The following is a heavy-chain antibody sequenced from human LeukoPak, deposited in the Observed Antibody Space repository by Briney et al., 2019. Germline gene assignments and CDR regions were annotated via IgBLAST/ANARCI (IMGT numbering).Heavy chain of an antibody. CDR3: ARHISGGATLD. CDR2: IYYTGST. J-gene: IGHJ4*02. Sequence: SETLSRTCTVSGGSISKYYCSWIRQPPGKGLEWIAYIYYTGSTYYYPSLKRRVTMSVDTSKNQFSLSLSSVTAAATAVYYCARHISGGATLDWGQGTLVTVSS. V-gene: IGHV4-59*08. CDR1: GGSISKYY. D-gene: IGHD2-15*01.